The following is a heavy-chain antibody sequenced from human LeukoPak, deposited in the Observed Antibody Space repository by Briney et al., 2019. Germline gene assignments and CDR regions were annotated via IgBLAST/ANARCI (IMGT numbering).Heavy chain of an antibody. CDR3: ARYPSVAATGWGRWFDH. V-gene: IGHV3-48*02. J-gene: IGHJ5*02. CDR2: ISSSSSTI. Sequence: PGGSLRLSCAASGFTFSSFNMNWVRHTPGKGLEWISYISSSSSTIYYADSVKDRFTISRDNAKSSLYLQMNSLRDEDTAVYYCARYPSVAATGWGRWFDHWGQGTLVTVSS. CDR1: GFTFSSFN. D-gene: IGHD6-13*01.